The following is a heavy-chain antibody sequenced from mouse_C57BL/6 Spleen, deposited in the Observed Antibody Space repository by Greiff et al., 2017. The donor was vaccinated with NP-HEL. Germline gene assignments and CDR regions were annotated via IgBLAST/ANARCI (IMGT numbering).Heavy chain of an antibody. J-gene: IGHJ1*03. CDR2: ISSGSSTI. Sequence: EVQLVESGGGLVKPGGSLKLSCAASGFTFSDYGMHWVRQAPEKGLEWVAYISSGSSTIYYADTVKGRFTISRDNAKNTLFLQMTSLRSEDTAMYYCARPLYYYGSSYGWYFDVWGTGTTVTVSS. CDR1: GFTFSDYG. D-gene: IGHD1-1*01. CDR3: ARPLYYYGSSYGWYFDV. V-gene: IGHV5-17*01.